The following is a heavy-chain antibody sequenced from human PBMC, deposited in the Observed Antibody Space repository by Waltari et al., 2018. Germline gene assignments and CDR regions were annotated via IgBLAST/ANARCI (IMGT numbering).Heavy chain of an antibody. CDR2: MIPMFGAP. Sequence: QVQLVQSGAEVTKPGSSVRVSCKASGGALSSYAIRWVRQAPGQGLEWRGGMIPMFGAPNYAQKFQGRITITTDESTRTDYMELSSLRSDDTAVYFCATSSSGWYQDASDVWGHGTLVTV. D-gene: IGHD6-19*01. V-gene: IGHV1-69*05. CDR3: ATSSSGWYQDASDV. CDR1: GGALSSYA. J-gene: IGHJ3*01.